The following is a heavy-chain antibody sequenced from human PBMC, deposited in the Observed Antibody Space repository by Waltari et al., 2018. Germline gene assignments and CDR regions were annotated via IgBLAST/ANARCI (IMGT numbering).Heavy chain of an antibody. J-gene: IGHJ6*02. CDR2: ISSSGRTI. CDR1: GFTFSSYE. Sequence: EVQLVESGGGLVQPGGSLRLSCAASGFTFSSYEMNWVRQAPGKGLEWVSYISSSGRTIYYADSVKGRFTISRDNAKNSLYLQMNSLRAEDTAVYYCARDHVASYGMDVWGQGTTVTVSS. V-gene: IGHV3-48*03. CDR3: ARDHVASYGMDV. D-gene: IGHD2-15*01.